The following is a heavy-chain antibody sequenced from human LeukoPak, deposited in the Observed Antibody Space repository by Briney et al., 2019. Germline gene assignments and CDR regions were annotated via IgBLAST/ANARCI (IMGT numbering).Heavy chain of an antibody. CDR2: IIYTGRT. V-gene: IGHV4-39*01. J-gene: IGHJ4*02. CDR1: GGSINSSSYY. Sequence: PSETLSLTCTVSGGSINSSSYYWAWIRQPPGKGLEWIGSIIYTGRTFYNPSLKSRVTISVDTSKNQFSLKLSSVTAAHTAVFYCARRVILATIDYWGQGTLVTVSS. D-gene: IGHD5-12*01. CDR3: ARRVILATIDY.